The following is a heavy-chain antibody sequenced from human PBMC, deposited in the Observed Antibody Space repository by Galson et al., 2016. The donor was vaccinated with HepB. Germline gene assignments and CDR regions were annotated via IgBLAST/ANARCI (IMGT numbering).Heavy chain of an antibody. D-gene: IGHD2-15*01. J-gene: IGHJ4*02. V-gene: IGHV4-34*01. CDR2: VNHSGST. Sequence: SETLSLTCAVYGGSFSVYSWIWIRQPPGKGLQWIGEVNHSGSTNYSPSLKSRVTISVDTSKNQFSLQLRSVTAADTAVYYCARRGTPPYWSGAYVQGETYYFDYWGQGSLAIVSS. CDR1: GGSFSVYS. CDR3: ARRGTPPYWSGAYVQGETYYFDY.